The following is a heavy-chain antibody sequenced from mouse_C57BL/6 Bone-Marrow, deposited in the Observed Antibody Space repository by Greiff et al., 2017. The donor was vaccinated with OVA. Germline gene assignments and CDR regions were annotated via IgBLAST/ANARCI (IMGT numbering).Heavy chain of an antibody. D-gene: IGHD2-2*01. CDR1: GYTFTSYW. J-gene: IGHJ4*01. CDR3: AREGAIYYGYGYAMDY. V-gene: IGHV1-64*01. Sequence: QVQLQQSGAELVKPGASVKLSCKASGYTFTSYWMHWVKQRPGQGLEWIGMIHPNSGSTNYNEKFKSKATLTVDKSSSTASRQRSSLTSEDSAVDYCAREGAIYYGYGYAMDYWGQGTSVTVSS. CDR2: IHPNSGST.